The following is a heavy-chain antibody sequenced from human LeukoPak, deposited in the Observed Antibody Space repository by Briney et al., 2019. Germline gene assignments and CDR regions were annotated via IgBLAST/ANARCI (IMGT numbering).Heavy chain of an antibody. CDR2: IYYSGST. CDR3: AGLIYDILTWWFDP. D-gene: IGHD3-9*01. V-gene: IGHV4-39*01. CDR1: GGSISSSSYY. Sequence: SETLSLTCTVSGGSISSSSYYWGWIRQPPGKGLEWIGSIYYSGSTYYNPSLRSRVTISIDTSENQFSLKLSSVTAADTAVYYCAGLIYDILTWWFDPWGQGTLVTVSS. J-gene: IGHJ5*02.